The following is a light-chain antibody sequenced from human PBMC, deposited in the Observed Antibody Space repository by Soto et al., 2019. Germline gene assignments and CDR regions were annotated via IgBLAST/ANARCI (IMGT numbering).Light chain of an antibody. J-gene: IGKJ1*01. CDR1: QNIYYN. CDR2: RAS. V-gene: IGKV3-15*01. Sequence: ILMTQSPATVSVSPGESATLSCRASQNIYYNVDWYQHRPGQAPRLLIYRASTMAPGVPARFSGSGSGTEFTLTISSLQPEDFTGYYCLQYHNLWAFGQGTKVEI. CDR3: LQYHNLWA.